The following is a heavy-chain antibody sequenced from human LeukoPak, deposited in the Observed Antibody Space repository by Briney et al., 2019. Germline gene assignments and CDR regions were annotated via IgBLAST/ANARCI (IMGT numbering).Heavy chain of an antibody. CDR3: ARVEEGAIPFDY. CDR2: ISGPAGSW. CDR1: GFTFSSYA. Sequence: GGSLRLSCAASGFTFSSYAMSWVRQAPGKGLEWVSAISGPAGSWDYADSVKGRFTISRDNAKNSLYLQMNSLRAEDTAVYYCARVEEGAIPFDYWGQGTLVTVSS. V-gene: IGHV3-23*01. J-gene: IGHJ4*02. D-gene: IGHD1-26*01.